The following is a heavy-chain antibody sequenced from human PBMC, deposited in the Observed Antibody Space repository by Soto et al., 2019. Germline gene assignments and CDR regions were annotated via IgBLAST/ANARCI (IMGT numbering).Heavy chain of an antibody. V-gene: IGHV4-31*03. CDR2: IYYSGST. CDR1: DAYIGSRGCC. CDR3: ARGRPAYGGNFDFDY. D-gene: IGHD4-17*01. Sequence: SLPQSHTYTVSDAYIGSRGCCWSCKSKYPGKGLEWIGYIYYSGSTYYNPSLRSRFTMSLDTSENQFSLRLSSVTAADTAVYYCARGRPAYGGNFDFDYWGQGALVSVS. J-gene: IGHJ4*02.